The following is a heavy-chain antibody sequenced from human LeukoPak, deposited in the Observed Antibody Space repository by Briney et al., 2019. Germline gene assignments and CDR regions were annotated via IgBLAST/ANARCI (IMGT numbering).Heavy chain of an antibody. V-gene: IGHV4-59*01. CDR2: ISYTGST. CDR3: ARGASERWLQGSFHS. CDR1: GDSISSYY. J-gene: IGHJ4*02. D-gene: IGHD5-24*01. Sequence: SETLSLTCTVSGDSISSYYWNWIRQPPGKGLEWIGYISYTGSTNYNPSLKSRVTISLDTSKNQFSLKLTSVTAADTAVYYCARGASERWLQGSFHSWGQGTLVTVSS.